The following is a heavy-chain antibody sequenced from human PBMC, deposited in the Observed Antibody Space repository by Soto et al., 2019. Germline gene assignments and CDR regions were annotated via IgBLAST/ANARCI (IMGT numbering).Heavy chain of an antibody. Sequence: EVQLVESGGVLVKPGGSLRLSCAASGFTFSSYSMNWFSKDPGKGLEWVSSLSSSSSYIYYADSVKGRFTISRDNAKNSLYLQMNSLRAADTAVYYCEGAWTTVPTFNAFDIWVQGTMVTVSS. CDR1: GFTFSSYS. CDR2: LSSSSSYI. D-gene: IGHD4-17*01. J-gene: IGHJ3*02. V-gene: IGHV3-21*01. CDR3: EGAWTTVPTFNAFDI.